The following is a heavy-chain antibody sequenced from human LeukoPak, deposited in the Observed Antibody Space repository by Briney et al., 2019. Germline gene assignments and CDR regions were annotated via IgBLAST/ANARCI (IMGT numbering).Heavy chain of an antibody. D-gene: IGHD5-18*01. J-gene: IGHJ6*02. CDR2: IYSGGST. CDR3: ASSPGTAMVYYYYGMDV. V-gene: IGHV3-53*01. CDR1: GFTVSSNY. Sequence: PGGSPRLSCAASGFTVSSNYMSWVRQAPGKGLEWVSVIYSGGSTYYADSVKGRFTISRDNSKNTLYLQMNSLRAEDTAVYYCASSPGTAMVYYYYGMDVWGQGTTVTVSS.